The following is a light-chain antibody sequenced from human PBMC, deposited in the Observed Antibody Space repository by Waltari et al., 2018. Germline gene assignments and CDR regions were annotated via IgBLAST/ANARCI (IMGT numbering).Light chain of an antibody. CDR2: DSK. J-gene: IGLJ2*01. V-gene: IGLV1-51*01. Sequence: QSVLTQPPSVSAAPGQKVTISCSGSSSNIGNNYVSWYQQLPGTAPKLLIYDSKKRPSGIPDRFSGPKSGTSATLGITGLQTGDEADYYCGTWDSSLSAGVFGGGTKLTVL. CDR1: SSNIGNNY. CDR3: GTWDSSLSAGV.